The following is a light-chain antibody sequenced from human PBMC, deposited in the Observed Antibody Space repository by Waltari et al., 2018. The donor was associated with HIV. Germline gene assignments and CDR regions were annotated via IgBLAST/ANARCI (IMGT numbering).Light chain of an antibody. V-gene: IGKV3-11*01. CDR3: QQRSTWPLVT. J-gene: IGKJ3*01. CDR2: DSS. CDR1: QSVSDY. Sequence: EIVLTQSPATLSFSPGDRATLSCRATQSVSDYLVWYQQRPGQAPRLLIYDSSHRAAGVPPRFSGSGSGTEFTLTISRLEPEDFAVYYCQQRSTWPLVTFGPGTILDVK.